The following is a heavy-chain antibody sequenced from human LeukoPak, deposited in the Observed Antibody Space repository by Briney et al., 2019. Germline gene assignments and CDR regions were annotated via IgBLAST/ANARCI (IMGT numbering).Heavy chain of an antibody. D-gene: IGHD3-3*01. J-gene: IGHJ5*02. Sequence: SETLSLTCTVSGGSISSSSYYWGWIRQPPGKGLEWIGSIYYSGSTYYNQSPKSRVTISVDTSKNQFSLKLSSVTAADTAVYYCARGATLTIFGVVIIRSNWFDPWGQGTLVTVSS. V-gene: IGHV4-39*07. CDR1: GGSISSSSYY. CDR2: IYYSGST. CDR3: ARGATLTIFGVVIIRSNWFDP.